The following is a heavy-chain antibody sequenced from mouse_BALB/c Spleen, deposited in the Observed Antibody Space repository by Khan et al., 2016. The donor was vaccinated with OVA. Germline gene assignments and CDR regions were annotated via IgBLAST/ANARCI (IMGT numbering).Heavy chain of an antibody. CDR1: GYSITSDYA. J-gene: IGHJ4*01. Sequence: EVQLVESGPGLVKPSQSLSLTCTVTGYSITSDYAWNWIRQFPGNKLEWMGYISYSGSTNYHPSLQSRISITRDTSKNQFFLQLNSLTTEDTATNYCARDGSRYNYAMDYWGQGTSVTVSS. CDR3: ARDGSRYNYAMDY. CDR2: ISYSGST. D-gene: IGHD2-3*01. V-gene: IGHV3-2*02.